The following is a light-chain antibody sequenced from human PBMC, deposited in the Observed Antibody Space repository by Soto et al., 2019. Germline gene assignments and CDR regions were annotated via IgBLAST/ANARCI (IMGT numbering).Light chain of an antibody. V-gene: IGKV3-15*01. CDR3: QQYNDWPRT. J-gene: IGKJ1*01. Sequence: EMVMTQSPATLSVSPGERATLSCRASQSVISSLAWYQQRPGQAPRLFIYRASTRATGIPARFSGSGSGTEFTLTISSLQSEDFAVYYCQQYNDWPRTFGQGTKVDVK. CDR1: QSVISS. CDR2: RAS.